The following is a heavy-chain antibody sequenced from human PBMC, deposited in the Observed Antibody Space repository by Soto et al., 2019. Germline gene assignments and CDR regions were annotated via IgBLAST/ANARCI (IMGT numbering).Heavy chain of an antibody. Sequence: VQLLESGGGLVQPGGSLRLSCAASGFTFSSYAMSWVRQAPGKGLEWVSGISGSGGSANYADSVKGRFTISRDNSKNTLYLQMTSLRAEDTALYYCARSTTVTTYRDYWGQGTLVTVSS. D-gene: IGHD4-17*01. J-gene: IGHJ4*02. CDR3: ARSTTVTTYRDY. V-gene: IGHV3-23*01. CDR2: ISGSGGSA. CDR1: GFTFSSYA.